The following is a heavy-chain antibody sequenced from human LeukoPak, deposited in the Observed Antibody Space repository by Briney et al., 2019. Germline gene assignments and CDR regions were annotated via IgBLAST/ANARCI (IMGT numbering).Heavy chain of an antibody. CDR3: ARFQRPFDY. CDR2: INPSGGST. J-gene: IGHJ4*02. CDR1: GCTFTSYY. Sequence: ASVKVSCKASGCTFTSYYMHWVRQAPGQGLEWMGIINPSGGSTSYAQKFQGRVTMTSKNSLNTVYMELSSLRSEDTAVYFCARFQRPFDYWGQGTLVTVSS. V-gene: IGHV1-46*01.